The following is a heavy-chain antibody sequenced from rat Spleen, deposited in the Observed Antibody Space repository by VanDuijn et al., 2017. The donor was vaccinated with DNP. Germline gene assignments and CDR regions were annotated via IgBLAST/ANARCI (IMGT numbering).Heavy chain of an antibody. CDR2: INKDSTIL. CDR1: GFNFNDYW. Sequence: EVKLVESGGGLVQPGRSLKLSCAASGFNFNDYWMGWVRQAPGKGLAWIGEINKDSTILNYNPSLKDKFTISRDNAQNTLYLQMSKLGSEDTAIYYCTTRGDVSDNWFASWGQGTLVTVSS. CDR3: TTRGDVSDNWFAS. D-gene: IGHD1-11*01. V-gene: IGHV4-2*01. J-gene: IGHJ3*01.